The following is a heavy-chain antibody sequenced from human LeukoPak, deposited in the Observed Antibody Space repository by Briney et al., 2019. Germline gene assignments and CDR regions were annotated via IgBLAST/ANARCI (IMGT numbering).Heavy chain of an antibody. Sequence: PGGSLRLSCAASGFTFSDYYMSWIRQATGEGLEGVSYISSSSNTIFYADSVKRRFHLSREHDNNSLYLQMNPLRAGDTAVYYCARDGPTRLRYFDWSLRRAIDYWGQGTLVTVSS. CDR1: GFTFSDYY. CDR2: ISSSSNTI. D-gene: IGHD3-9*01. J-gene: IGHJ4*02. V-gene: IGHV3-11*01. CDR3: ARDGPTRLRYFDWSLRRAIDY.